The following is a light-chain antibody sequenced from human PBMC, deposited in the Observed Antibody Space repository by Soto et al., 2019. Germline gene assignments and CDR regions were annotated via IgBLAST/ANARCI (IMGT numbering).Light chain of an antibody. J-gene: IGKJ1*01. Sequence: AIQMTQSPSSLSASVGARVTITCRASQAIRNDLGWYQQKPGKAPKLLIYGASNLQSAVPSRFCGSGSGTNCTRTATTLAPEDVETYYCLHDHNCPWTFGQGTKVDIK. CDR2: GAS. CDR3: LHDHNCPWT. V-gene: IGKV1-6*01. CDR1: QAIRND.